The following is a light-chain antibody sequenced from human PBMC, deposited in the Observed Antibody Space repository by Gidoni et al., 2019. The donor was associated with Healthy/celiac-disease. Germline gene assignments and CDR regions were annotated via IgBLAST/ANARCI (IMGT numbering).Light chain of an antibody. CDR2: DVS. J-gene: IGLJ3*02. V-gene: IGLV2-14*01. Sequence: QSALTQPASVSGSHGKSITISCTGTSSDVGGYNYVSWYQQHPGKAPKLMIYDVSHRPSGVSNRFSGSKSGNTASLTISGLQAEDEADYYCSSYTSSSTRVFGGGTKLTVL. CDR1: SSDVGGYNY. CDR3: SSYTSSSTRV.